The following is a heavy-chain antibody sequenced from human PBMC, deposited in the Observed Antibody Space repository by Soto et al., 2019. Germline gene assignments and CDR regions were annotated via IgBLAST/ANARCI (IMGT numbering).Heavy chain of an antibody. Sequence: GGSLRLSCAASGFTFSSYGMHWVRQAPGKGLEWVAVISYDGSNKYYADSVKGRFTISRDNSKNTLYLQMNSLRAEDTAVYYCAKSVWFGEFMDAFDIWGQGTMVTVSS. CDR3: AKSVWFGEFMDAFDI. V-gene: IGHV3-30*18. CDR1: GFTFSSYG. D-gene: IGHD3-10*01. CDR2: ISYDGSNK. J-gene: IGHJ3*02.